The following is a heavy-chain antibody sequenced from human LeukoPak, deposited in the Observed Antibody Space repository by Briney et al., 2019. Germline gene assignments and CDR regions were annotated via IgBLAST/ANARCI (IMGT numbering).Heavy chain of an antibody. CDR1: GYTFTGYY. Sequence: ASVKVSRKASGYTFTGYYMHWVRQAPGQGLEWMGWINPNSGGTNYAQKFQGRVTMTRDTSISTAYMELSRLRSDDTVVYYCAREPFQLPRKELDYWGQGTLVTVSS. CDR3: AREPFQLPRKELDY. V-gene: IGHV1-2*02. D-gene: IGHD2-2*01. J-gene: IGHJ4*02. CDR2: INPNSGGT.